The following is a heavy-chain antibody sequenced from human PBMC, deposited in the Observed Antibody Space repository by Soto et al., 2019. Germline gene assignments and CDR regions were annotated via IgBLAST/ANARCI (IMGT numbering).Heavy chain of an antibody. CDR2: IIPLFRTP. D-gene: IGHD3-22*01. Sequence: GASVKVSCKATGGTFSNYGVNWVRQAPGQGLEWMGGIIPLFRTPKYAQKFQGRVTITADDSTRTVYMELSSLRSEDTAVYYCARAGTPYATNSYYYRYWGQGTLVTVPS. J-gene: IGHJ4*02. CDR3: ARAGTPYATNSYYYRY. CDR1: GGTFSNYG. V-gene: IGHV1-69*13.